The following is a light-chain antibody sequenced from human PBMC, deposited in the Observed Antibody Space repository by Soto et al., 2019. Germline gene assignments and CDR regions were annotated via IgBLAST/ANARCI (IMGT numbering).Light chain of an antibody. CDR3: MQGTLWPWT. V-gene: IGKV2-30*01. J-gene: IGKJ1*01. CDR1: QILVDRDGKTY. Sequence: DVVMTQSPLSPPVTLGQPASISCSSSQILVDRDGKTYFNWYQWRPGQPPRRLIYKISYRDSGVPDRFSGSGSGTYFTLQISRVEAEDVGFYYCMQGTLWPWTFGQGTKVDIK. CDR2: KIS.